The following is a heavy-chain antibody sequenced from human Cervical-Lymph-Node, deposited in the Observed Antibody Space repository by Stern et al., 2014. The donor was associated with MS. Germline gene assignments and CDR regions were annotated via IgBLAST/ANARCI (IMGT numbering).Heavy chain of an antibody. CDR2: IWHDENNN. CDR1: GFTFSSHV. J-gene: IGHJ4*02. CDR3: VREDGDFDY. D-gene: IGHD2-8*01. V-gene: IGHV3-30-3*01. Sequence: QVQLVESGGGVVQPGGSLRLSCAASGFTFSSHVMHWVRQAPGKGLECVAVIWHDENNNAYVDSVKGRFTISRDNSNNTLSLQMNSLRAEDTAVYYCVREDGDFDYWGQGTLVTVSS.